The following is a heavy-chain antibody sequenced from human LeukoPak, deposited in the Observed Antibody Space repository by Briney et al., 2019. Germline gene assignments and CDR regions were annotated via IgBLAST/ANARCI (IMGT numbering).Heavy chain of an antibody. D-gene: IGHD1-26*01. V-gene: IGHV3-21*01. CDR1: GFTFSSYS. J-gene: IGHJ4*02. Sequence: PGGSLRLSCAGSGFTFSSYSMTWVRQAPGKGLEWVSSISSSSSYIYYADSVKGRFTISRDNDKNSLYLQMNSLRAEDTAVYYCARAPRKNSGSYYFDYWGQGTLVTVSS. CDR3: ARAPRKNSGSYYFDY. CDR2: ISSSSSYI.